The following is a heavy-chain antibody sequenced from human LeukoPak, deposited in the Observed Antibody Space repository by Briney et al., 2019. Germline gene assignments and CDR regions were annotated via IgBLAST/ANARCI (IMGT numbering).Heavy chain of an antibody. D-gene: IGHD1-26*01. J-gene: IGHJ3*02. Sequence: PSETLSLTCTVSGGSISSYYWSWIRQPPGKGLEWIGYIYYSGSTNYNPSLKSRVTISVDTSKNQFSLKLSSVTAADTAVYYCATGGSGSYSGAFDIWGQGTMVTVSS. CDR3: ATGGSGSYSGAFDI. CDR1: GGSISSYY. V-gene: IGHV4-59*12. CDR2: IYYSGST.